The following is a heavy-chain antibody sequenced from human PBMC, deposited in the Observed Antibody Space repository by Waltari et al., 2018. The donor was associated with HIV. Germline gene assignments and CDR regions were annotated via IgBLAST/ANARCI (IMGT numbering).Heavy chain of an antibody. CDR2: VKSKSDGGTT. CDR3: TTFEMGTTRNY. D-gene: IGHD2-15*01. J-gene: IGHJ4*02. V-gene: IGHV3-15*05. Sequence: DVQLVESGGGLVRPGGSLKLSCAVSGITFKNAWLSWVRQAPGQGLQWLGHVKSKSDGGTTDYAAPVRGIFTISADDFNDTVFLTMNSLKIEDTAIYYCTTFEMGTTRNYWGQGTLVTVSS. CDR1: GITFKNAW.